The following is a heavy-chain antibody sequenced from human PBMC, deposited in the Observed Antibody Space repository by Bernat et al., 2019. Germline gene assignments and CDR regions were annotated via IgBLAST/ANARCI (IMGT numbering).Heavy chain of an antibody. CDR2: IYYSGST. CDR1: GGSISSSSYY. Sequence: QLQLQESGPGLVKPSETLSLTCTVSGGSISSSSYYWGWIRQPPGKGLEWIGGIYYSGSTYYNPSLKSRVTISVDTSKNQFSLKLSSVTAADTAVYYCARPLPPEDIVVVPVINAFDIWGQGTMVTVSS. D-gene: IGHD2-2*01. J-gene: IGHJ3*02. V-gene: IGHV4-39*01. CDR3: ARPLPPEDIVVVPVINAFDI.